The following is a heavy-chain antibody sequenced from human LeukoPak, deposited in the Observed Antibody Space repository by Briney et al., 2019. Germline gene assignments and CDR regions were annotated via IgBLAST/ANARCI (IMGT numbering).Heavy chain of an antibody. D-gene: IGHD5-12*01. CDR2: IHYSRIT. V-gene: IGHV4-39*07. CDR1: GGSFTGNTYY. CDR3: ARDSPSAYDSIPFDY. Sequence: SETLSLTCTVSGGSFTGNTYYWGWIRQSPGKELEWIGSIHYSRITYYSPSLESRVTISLDTSTNQFSLKLRSVTAADTAVYYCARDSPSAYDSIPFDYWGQGTLVTVSS. J-gene: IGHJ4*02.